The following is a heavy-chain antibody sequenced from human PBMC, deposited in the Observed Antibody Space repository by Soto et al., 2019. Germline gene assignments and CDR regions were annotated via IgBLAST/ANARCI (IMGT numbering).Heavy chain of an antibody. D-gene: IGHD6-6*01. CDR2: IKQDGSEK. J-gene: IGHJ6*03. V-gene: IGHV3-7*01. CDR1: GFTFSSYW. CDR3: AREYSSSSIYYYYMDV. Sequence: PGGSLRLSCAASGFTFSSYWMSWVRQAPGKGLEWVANIKQDGSEKYYVDSVKGRFTISRDNAKNSLYLQMNSLRAEDTAVYYCAREYSSSSIYYYYMDVWGKGTTVTVSS.